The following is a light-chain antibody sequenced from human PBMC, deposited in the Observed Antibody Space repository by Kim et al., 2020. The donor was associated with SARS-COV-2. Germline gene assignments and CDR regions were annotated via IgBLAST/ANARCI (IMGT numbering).Light chain of an antibody. CDR1: QSVSSNY. CDR2: GAS. V-gene: IGKV3-20*01. CDR3: QHYGRSPLT. J-gene: IGKJ4*01. Sequence: EIVLTQSPGTLSLSPGERATLSCRASQSVSSNYLAWYQQKPGQAPRLLIYGASSRATGIPDRISGSGSGTDFTLTINRLEPEDFAVYCSQHYGRSPLTFGGGSKVDIK.